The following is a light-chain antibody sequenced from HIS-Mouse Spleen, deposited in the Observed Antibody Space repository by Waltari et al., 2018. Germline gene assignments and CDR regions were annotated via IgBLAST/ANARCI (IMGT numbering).Light chain of an antibody. J-gene: IGKJ4*01. CDR2: DAS. V-gene: IGKV3-11*01. CDR1: QSVSSY. Sequence: EIVLTQSPATLSLSPGESATLACRAMQSVSSYLAWYQQKPGQAPRLLIYDASNRATGIPARFSGSGSGTDFTLTISSLEPEDFAVYYCQQRSNWPPLTFGGGTKVEIK. CDR3: QQRSNWPPLT.